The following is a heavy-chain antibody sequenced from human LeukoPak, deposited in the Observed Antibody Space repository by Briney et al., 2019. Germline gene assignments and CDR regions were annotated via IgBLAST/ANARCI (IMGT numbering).Heavy chain of an antibody. J-gene: IGHJ3*02. CDR1: GGSISSSSYY. CDR2: IYYSGST. Sequence: SETLSLTCTVSGGSISSSSYYWGWIRQPPGKGLEWIGSIYYSGSTYYNPSLKCRVTISVDTSKNQFSLKLSSVTAADTAVYYCARRSWDYGSGSYRDAFDIWGQGTMVTVSS. D-gene: IGHD3-10*01. V-gene: IGHV4-39*07. CDR3: ARRSWDYGSGSYRDAFDI.